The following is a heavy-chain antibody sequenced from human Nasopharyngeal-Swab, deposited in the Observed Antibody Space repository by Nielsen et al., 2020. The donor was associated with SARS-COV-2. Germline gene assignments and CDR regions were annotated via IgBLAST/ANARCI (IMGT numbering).Heavy chain of an antibody. D-gene: IGHD3-3*01. J-gene: IGHJ4*02. V-gene: IGHV3-21*01. Sequence: GGSLRLSCAASGFTFSSYSMNWVRQAPGKGLEWVSSISSSSSSYIYYADSVKGRFTISRDNAKNSLYLQMNSLRAEDTAVYYCAREIGSLYDFWSGYYPGFDYWGQGTLVTVSS. CDR2: ISSSSSSYI. CDR3: AREIGSLYDFWSGYYPGFDY. CDR1: GFTFSSYS.